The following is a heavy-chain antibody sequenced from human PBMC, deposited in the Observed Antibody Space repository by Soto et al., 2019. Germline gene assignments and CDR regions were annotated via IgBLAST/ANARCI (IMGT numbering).Heavy chain of an antibody. V-gene: IGHV3-30*18. D-gene: IGHD2-15*01. J-gene: IGHJ1*01. Sequence: GGSLRLSCAASGFTFSSYGMHWVRQAPGKGLEWVAVISYDGSNKYYADSVKGRFTISRDNSKNTLYLQMNSLRAEDTAVYYCAKEQDYCSGGSCYEAESEYFQHWGQGTLVTVSS. CDR3: AKEQDYCSGGSCYEAESEYFQH. CDR1: GFTFSSYG. CDR2: ISYDGSNK.